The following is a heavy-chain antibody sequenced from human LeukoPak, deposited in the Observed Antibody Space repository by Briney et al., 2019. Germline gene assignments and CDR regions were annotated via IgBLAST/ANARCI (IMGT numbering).Heavy chain of an antibody. J-gene: IGHJ4*02. CDR1: GGSISSGSYY. CDR2: IYTSGSA. V-gene: IGHV4-61*02. CDR3: ARVRQRTLDY. Sequence: PSETLSLTCTVSGGSISSGSYYWSWIRQPAGKGLEWIGRIYTSGSANYNPSLKSRVTISVDTSKNQFSLKLSSVTAADTAVYYCARVRQRTLDYWGQGTLVTVSS.